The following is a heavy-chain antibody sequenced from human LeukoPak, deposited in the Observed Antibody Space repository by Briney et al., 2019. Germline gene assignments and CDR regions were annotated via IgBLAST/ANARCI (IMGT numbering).Heavy chain of an antibody. CDR1: GGSISSYY. V-gene: IGHV4-59*01. CDR3: ARGGDGYNAGSDY. Sequence: SETLSLTCTVSGGSISSYYWSWIRQPPGTGLEWMGYIYYSGSTNYNPSLKSRVTISVDTSKNQFSLKLSSVTAADTAVYYCARGGDGYNAGSDYWGQGTLVTVSS. D-gene: IGHD5-24*01. J-gene: IGHJ4*02. CDR2: IYYSGST.